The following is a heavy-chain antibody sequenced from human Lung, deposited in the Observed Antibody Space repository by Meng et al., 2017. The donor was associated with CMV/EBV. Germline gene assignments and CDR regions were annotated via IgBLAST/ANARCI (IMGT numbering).Heavy chain of an antibody. CDR2: VTGGGGST. J-gene: IGHJ4*02. V-gene: IGHV3-23*01. CDR1: GFTFSSYA. CDR3: AKGNAEYCSGARCYAFDY. Sequence: GGSXRLXCAASGFTFSSYAMTWVRQAPGKGLEWVSVVTGGGGSTYYADSVKGRFTISRDNSENALYLQMNSLRVEDTAIYYCAKGNAEYCSGARCYAFDYXGQGXLVTVSS. D-gene: IGHD2-2*01.